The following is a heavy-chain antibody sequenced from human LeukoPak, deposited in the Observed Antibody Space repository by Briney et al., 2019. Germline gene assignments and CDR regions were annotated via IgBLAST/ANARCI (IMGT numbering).Heavy chain of an antibody. D-gene: IGHD2-2*01. V-gene: IGHV1-2*04. J-gene: IGHJ4*02. CDR1: GGTFSSYA. CDR2: FDPEDGET. CDR3: ARARYCSSTSCLGDYFDY. Sequence: GASVKVSCKASGGTFSSYAISWVRQAPGQGLEWMGGFDPEDGETFYAQKFQGWVTMTRDTSISTAYMELSRLRSDDTAVYYCARARYCSSTSCLGDYFDYWGQGTLVTVSS.